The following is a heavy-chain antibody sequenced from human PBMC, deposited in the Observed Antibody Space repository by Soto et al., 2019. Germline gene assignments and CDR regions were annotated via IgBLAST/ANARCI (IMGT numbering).Heavy chain of an antibody. J-gene: IGHJ4*02. CDR3: ATITIFGVVPNYFDY. V-gene: IGHV4-39*01. CDR1: GGSISSGY. CDR2: FYYSEST. D-gene: IGHD3-3*01. Sequence: SETLSLTCSVSGGSISSGYWGWIRQPPGKGLEWIGSFYYSESTYYNPSLKSRVIISVDTSKNQFSLKLSSVTAADTAVYYCATITIFGVVPNYFDYWGQGTLVTAPQ.